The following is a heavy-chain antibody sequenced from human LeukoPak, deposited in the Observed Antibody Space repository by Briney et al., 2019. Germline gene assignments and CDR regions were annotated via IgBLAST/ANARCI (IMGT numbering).Heavy chain of an antibody. CDR3: ARDRAWDYLDS. D-gene: IGHD1-26*01. CDR1: GFTFSSYA. Sequence: PGGSLRLSCAASGFTFSSYAMHWVRQAPGKGLEWVAVISYDGSNKYYADSVKGRFTISRDNSKNTLYLQMDSLRVEDTAIYYCARDRAWDYLDSWDQGPLVTVSS. J-gene: IGHJ4*02. CDR2: ISYDGSNK. V-gene: IGHV3-30*04.